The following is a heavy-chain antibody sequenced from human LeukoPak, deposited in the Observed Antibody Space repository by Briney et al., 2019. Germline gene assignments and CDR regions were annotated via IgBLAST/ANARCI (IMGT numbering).Heavy chain of an antibody. CDR1: GYTFTSYD. CDR2: MNPNSGNT. CDR3: ARIHQNHYGDYGYYYYYYGMDV. D-gene: IGHD4-17*01. Sequence: GASVNVSCKASGYTFTSYDINWVRQATGQGLEWMGWMNPNSGNTGYAQKFQGRVTMTRNTSISTAYMELSSLRSGDTAVYYCARIHQNHYGDYGYYYYYYGMDVWGQGTTVTVSS. J-gene: IGHJ6*02. V-gene: IGHV1-8*01.